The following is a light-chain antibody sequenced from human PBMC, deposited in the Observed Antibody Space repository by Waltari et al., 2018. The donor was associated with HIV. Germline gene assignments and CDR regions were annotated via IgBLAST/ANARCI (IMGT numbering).Light chain of an antibody. V-gene: IGLV2-14*01. Sequence: QSALTQPASVSGSPGQSITISCTGTSSDIGGYKHVSWFQQHPDKAPKLIIYEVSNRPSEISNRFSGSKSGNTASLTISELQAEDEADYYCSSFTGTTALVFGGGTKLTVL. CDR3: SSFTGTTALV. CDR1: SSDIGGYKH. CDR2: EVS. J-gene: IGLJ3*02.